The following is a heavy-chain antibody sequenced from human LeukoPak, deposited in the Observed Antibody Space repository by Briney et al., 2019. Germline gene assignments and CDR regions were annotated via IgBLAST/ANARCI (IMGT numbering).Heavy chain of an antibody. D-gene: IGHD6-13*01. V-gene: IGHV3-48*04. Sequence: GGSLRLSCAASGFSLNNYGVNWVRQAPGKGLEWVSYISSSGRTIYYADSVKGRFTISRDNAKNSLYLQMNSLRAEDTAVYYCAGDSNGIAAAGTGSLDVWGKGTTVTVSS. CDR1: GFSLNNYG. CDR2: ISSSGRTI. CDR3: AGDSNGIAAAGTGSLDV. J-gene: IGHJ6*04.